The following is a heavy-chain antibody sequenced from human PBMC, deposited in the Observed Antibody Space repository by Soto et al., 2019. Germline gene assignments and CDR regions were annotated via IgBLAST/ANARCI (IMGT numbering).Heavy chain of an antibody. J-gene: IGHJ5*02. D-gene: IGHD1-26*01. Sequence: GGSLRLSCAASGFTFSSYWMSWVRQAPGKGLEWVSGISWNSVTINYADSVKGRFTISRDNAKRTLHLQMNSLRPEDTAIYYCVRSSGSQPRAGWFDPWGQGTLVTVSS. CDR2: ISWNSVTI. V-gene: IGHV3-20*04. CDR1: GFTFSSYW. CDR3: VRSSGSQPRAGWFDP.